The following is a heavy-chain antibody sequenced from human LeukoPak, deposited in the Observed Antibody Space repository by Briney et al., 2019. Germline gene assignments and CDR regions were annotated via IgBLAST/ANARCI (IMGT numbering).Heavy chain of an antibody. D-gene: IGHD2-2*03. Sequence: GGSLRPSCAASGFTFSSYGMSWVRQAPGKGLEWVSAISGSGGSTYYADSVKGRFTISRDNSKNTLYLQMNSLRAEDTAVYYCANWMTPGGYWGQGTLVTVSS. V-gene: IGHV3-23*01. CDR3: ANWMTPGGY. CDR2: ISGSGGST. CDR1: GFTFSSYG. J-gene: IGHJ4*02.